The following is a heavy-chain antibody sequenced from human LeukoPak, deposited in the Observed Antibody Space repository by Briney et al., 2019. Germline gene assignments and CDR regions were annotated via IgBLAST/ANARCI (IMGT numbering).Heavy chain of an antibody. V-gene: IGHV3-72*01. D-gene: IGHD6-6*01. J-gene: IGHJ4*02. Sequence: PGGSLRLSCAASGFTFSDHYMDWVRQAPGKGLEWLGRSRNKANSYTTEYASSVKARFTISRDDSKNSLYLHMNSLKTEDTAVYYCPRSSVSSDDYWGQGTLVTVSS. CDR3: PRSSVSSDDY. CDR2: SRNKANSYTT. CDR1: GFTFSDHY.